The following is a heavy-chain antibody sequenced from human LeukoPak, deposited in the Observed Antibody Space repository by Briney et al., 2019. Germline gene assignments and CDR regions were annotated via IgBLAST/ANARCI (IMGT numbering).Heavy chain of an antibody. Sequence: GESLQISCKGSGYSFTSYWIAWVRQMPGKGLEWMGIIYPGDSETRYSPSFQGQVTISADKSISTAYLQWSSLKASDTAMYYCARQAMVRGESDPWGQGTLVTVSS. D-gene: IGHD3-10*01. CDR2: IYPGDSET. J-gene: IGHJ5*02. CDR1: GYSFTSYW. CDR3: ARQAMVRGESDP. V-gene: IGHV5-51*01.